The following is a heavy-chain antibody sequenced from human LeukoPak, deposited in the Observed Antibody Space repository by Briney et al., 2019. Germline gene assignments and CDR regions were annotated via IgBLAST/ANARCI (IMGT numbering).Heavy chain of an antibody. CDR1: GGSISTSNYY. CDR3: ASTFRGVDY. Sequence: SETLSLTCTVSGGSISTSNYYWSWIRQPAGKGLEWIGRIYTSGSTNYNPSLKSRVTISVDTSKNQFSLKLSSVTAADTAVYYCASTFRGVDYWGQGTLVTVSS. J-gene: IGHJ4*02. V-gene: IGHV4-61*02. D-gene: IGHD3-10*01. CDR2: IYTSGST.